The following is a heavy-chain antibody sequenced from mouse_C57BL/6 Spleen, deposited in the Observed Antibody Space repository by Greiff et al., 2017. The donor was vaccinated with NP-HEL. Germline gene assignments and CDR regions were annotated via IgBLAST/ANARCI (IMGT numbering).Heavy chain of an antibody. CDR3: ARSASEGYFDY. D-gene: IGHD6-1*01. V-gene: IGHV1-80*01. CDR2: IYPGDGDT. CDR1: GYAFSSYW. J-gene: IGHJ2*01. Sequence: QVQLQQSGAELVKPGASVKISCKASGYAFSSYWMNWVKQRPGKGLEWIGQIYPGDGDTNYNGKFKGKATLTADKSSSTAYMQLSSLTSEDSAVYFCARSASEGYFDYWGQGTTRTVSS.